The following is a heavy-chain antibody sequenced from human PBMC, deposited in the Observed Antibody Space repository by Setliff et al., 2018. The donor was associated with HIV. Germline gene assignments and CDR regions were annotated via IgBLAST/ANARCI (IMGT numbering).Heavy chain of an antibody. Sequence: GGSLRLSCAASGFTLSNYGMHWVRQAPGKGLEWVSYISGSAGSIYHADSVKGRFTISRDNAKNSLYLQMNSLRADDTAVYYCASGVRGVTFAYWGQGTLVTVSS. CDR1: GFTLSNYG. J-gene: IGHJ4*02. V-gene: IGHV3-48*04. D-gene: IGHD3-10*01. CDR3: ASGVRGVTFAY. CDR2: ISGSAGSI.